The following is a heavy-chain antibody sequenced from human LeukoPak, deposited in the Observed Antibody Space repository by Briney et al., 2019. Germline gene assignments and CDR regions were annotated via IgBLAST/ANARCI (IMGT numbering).Heavy chain of an antibody. D-gene: IGHD3-22*01. V-gene: IGHV4-59*02. CDR1: GGSVNGFY. Sequence: PSETLSLTCTVSGGSVNGFYWSWNRQPPGKGLEWIGYIYYSGSTYYNPSLKSRVTISVDTSKNQFSLKLSSVTAADTAVYYCARASITMIVVANVGWFDPWGQGTLVTVSS. J-gene: IGHJ5*02. CDR2: IYYSGST. CDR3: ARASITMIVVANVGWFDP.